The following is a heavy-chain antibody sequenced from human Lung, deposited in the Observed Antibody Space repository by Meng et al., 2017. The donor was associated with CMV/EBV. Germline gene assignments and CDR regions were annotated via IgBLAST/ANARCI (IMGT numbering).Heavy chain of an antibody. V-gene: IGHV4-31*03. CDR1: GGCISSGGYY. D-gene: IGHD3-10*01. Sequence: QVRVPESGPGLVNPSQPLSLTCTVPGGCISSGGYYWSWIRQHPGKGLEWIGYIHSSGSTYYNPSLRSRLTTSVDTSKNQFSLKLSSVTAADTAVYYCARASYGSGSPLGESWFDPWGQGTLVTVSS. CDR2: IHSSGST. J-gene: IGHJ5*02. CDR3: ARASYGSGSPLGESWFDP.